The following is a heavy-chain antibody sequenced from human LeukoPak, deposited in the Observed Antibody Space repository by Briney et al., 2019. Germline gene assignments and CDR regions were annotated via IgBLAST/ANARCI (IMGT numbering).Heavy chain of an antibody. V-gene: IGHV4-39*07. J-gene: IGHJ4*02. CDR3: ASTTVAPEGGYFDY. D-gene: IGHD4-23*01. CDR2: IYYSGST. CDR1: GGSISSSSYY. Sequence: SETLSLTCTVSGGSISSSSYYWGWIRQRPGKGLEWIGSIYYSGSTNYNPSLKSRVTISVDTSKNQFSLKLSSVTAADTAVYYCASTTVAPEGGYFDYWGQGTLVTVSS.